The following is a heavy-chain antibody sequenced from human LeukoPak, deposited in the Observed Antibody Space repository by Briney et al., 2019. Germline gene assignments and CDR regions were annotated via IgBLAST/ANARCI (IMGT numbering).Heavy chain of an antibody. J-gene: IGHJ6*02. Sequence: SETLSLTCTVSGGSISSYYWSWIRQSPGKGLEWIGYIYDSGSSNYNPSLKSRVTVSVDTSKNQFSLKLSSVTAADTAVYYCASLRGGYEDYYYYGMDVWGQGTTVTVSS. V-gene: IGHV4-59*12. CDR2: IYDSGSS. CDR1: GGSISSYY. CDR3: ASLRGGYEDYYYYGMDV. D-gene: IGHD5-12*01.